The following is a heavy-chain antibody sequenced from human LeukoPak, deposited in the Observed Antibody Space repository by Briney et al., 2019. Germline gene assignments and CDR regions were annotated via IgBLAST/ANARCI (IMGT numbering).Heavy chain of an antibody. V-gene: IGHV1-2*02. Sequence: ASVKVSCKASGYTFNNYDINWVRQAPGQGLEWMGWINPNSGGTNSAQKFQGRVTMTRDTSISTAYMELSRLRSDDTAVYYCARDGGFCSSITCYTFHHWGQGTLVTVSS. CDR1: GYTFNNYD. J-gene: IGHJ1*01. CDR2: INPNSGGT. CDR3: ARDGGFCSSITCYTFHH. D-gene: IGHD2-2*02.